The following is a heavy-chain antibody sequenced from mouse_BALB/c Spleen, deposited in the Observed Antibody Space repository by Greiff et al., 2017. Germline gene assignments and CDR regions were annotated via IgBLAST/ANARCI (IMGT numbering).Heavy chain of an antibody. CDR1: GFTFSSYG. CDR2: ISSGGSYT. J-gene: IGHJ2*01. V-gene: IGHV5-6*01. CDR3: ARQITTGDFDY. Sequence: EVKLVESGGDLVKPGGSLKLSCAASGFTFSSYGMSWVRQTPDKRLEWVATISSGGSYTYYPDSVKGRFTISRDNAKNTLYLQMSSLKSEDTAMYYCARQITTGDFDYWGQGTTLTVSS. D-gene: IGHD2-4*01.